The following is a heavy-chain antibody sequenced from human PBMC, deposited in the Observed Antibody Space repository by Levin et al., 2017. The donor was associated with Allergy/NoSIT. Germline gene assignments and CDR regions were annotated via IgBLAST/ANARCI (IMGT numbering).Heavy chain of an antibody. J-gene: IGHJ2*01. CDR1: GFTFSSYA. CDR2: ISYDGSNK. D-gene: IGHD3-22*01. CDR3: ARERVDTNAYYYDSSGYLDWYFDL. V-gene: IGHV3-30*04. Sequence: GGSLRLSCAASGFTFSSYAMHWVRQAPGKGLEWVAVISYDGSNKYYADSVKGRFTISRDNSKNTLYLQMNSLRAEDTAVYYCARERVDTNAYYYDSSGYLDWYFDLWGRGTLVTVSS.